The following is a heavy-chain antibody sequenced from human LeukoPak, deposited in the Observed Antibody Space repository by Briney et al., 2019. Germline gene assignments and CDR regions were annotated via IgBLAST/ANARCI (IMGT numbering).Heavy chain of an antibody. CDR2: IWFDGSNK. D-gene: IGHD6-19*01. Sequence: GGSLRLSCTASGFTFSSYGMHWVRQAPGKGLEWVAVIWFDGSNKYYADSVKGRLTISRDNSKSTLYLQMNSLRAEDTAVYYYAKAVAATGHYYFGMDVWGQGTTVTVSS. CDR3: AKAVAATGHYYFGMDV. CDR1: GFTFSSYG. V-gene: IGHV3-33*06. J-gene: IGHJ6*02.